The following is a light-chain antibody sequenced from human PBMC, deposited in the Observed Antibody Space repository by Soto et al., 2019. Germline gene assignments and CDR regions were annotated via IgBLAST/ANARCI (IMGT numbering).Light chain of an antibody. Sequence: QSVLTQPPSASGSRGQSVAISCTGTSSDVWACNYVACYRQHPGKVPKRMIYESSKRPSGVPDRCSGSKSGNTAALTCSGLPDDDEADYYCSPYAGSHVSVFGPGTNVTVL. J-gene: IGLJ1*01. CDR1: SSDVWACNY. V-gene: IGLV2-8*01. CDR2: ESS. CDR3: SPYAGSHVSV.